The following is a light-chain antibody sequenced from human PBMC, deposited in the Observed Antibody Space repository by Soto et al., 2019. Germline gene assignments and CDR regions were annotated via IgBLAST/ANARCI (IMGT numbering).Light chain of an antibody. Sequence: QSVLTQPPSASGSPGQSVTISCTGTSSDVGGYNYVSWYQQHPGKAPKLMIYDVYNRPSGVSDRFSGSKSGNTASLTISGLQAEDEADYYCCSYTTSNTRQIVFGTGTKVTVL. J-gene: IGLJ1*01. CDR2: DVY. CDR1: SSDVGGYNY. V-gene: IGLV2-8*01. CDR3: CSYTTSNTRQIV.